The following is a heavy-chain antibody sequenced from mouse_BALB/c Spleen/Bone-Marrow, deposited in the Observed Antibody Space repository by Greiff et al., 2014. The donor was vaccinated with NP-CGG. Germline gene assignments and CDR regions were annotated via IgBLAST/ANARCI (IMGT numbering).Heavy chain of an antibody. D-gene: IGHD2-3*01. Sequence: VQLQQSGAELARPGASVKMSCKASGYSFTSYTMHWVKQRPGQGLEWIAYINPRNTYSDYNQKFKDRATVTADKSSSTAYMQLSSLTSEDSAVDYCTREGTYDGCSGHLDYWGQGTTLTVSS. V-gene: IGHV1-4*01. J-gene: IGHJ2*01. CDR1: GYSFTSYT. CDR3: TREGTYDGCSGHLDY. CDR2: INPRNTYS.